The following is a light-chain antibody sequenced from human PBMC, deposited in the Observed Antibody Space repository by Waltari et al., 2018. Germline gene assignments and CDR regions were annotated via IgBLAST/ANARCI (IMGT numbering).Light chain of an antibody. CDR2: GAS. CDR1: QSVART. V-gene: IGKV3-20*01. CDR3: QHYVRLPAT. Sequence: EIVLTQSPGTLSLSPGERATLSCRASQSVARTLAWYQQKPGQAPRLLIYGASSGATGVPDRLSGSGSGTDFSLTISRLEPEDFAVYYCQHYVRLPATFGQGTKVEIK. J-gene: IGKJ1*01.